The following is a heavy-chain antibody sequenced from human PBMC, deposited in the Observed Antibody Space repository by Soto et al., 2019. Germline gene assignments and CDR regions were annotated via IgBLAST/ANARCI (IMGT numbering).Heavy chain of an antibody. CDR3: AKERGYNYGYDAMDV. CDR1: GFTFGSYA. Sequence: EVQLLESGGGLVQPGGSLRLSCAASGFTFGSYAMSWVRQAPGKGLEWVSGISGSGGSTYYADSVKGRFTISRDNSKNTLYLQTNSLRAEDTAVYYCAKERGYNYGYDAMDVWGPGTTVTVSS. V-gene: IGHV3-23*01. CDR2: ISGSGGST. D-gene: IGHD5-18*01. J-gene: IGHJ6*02.